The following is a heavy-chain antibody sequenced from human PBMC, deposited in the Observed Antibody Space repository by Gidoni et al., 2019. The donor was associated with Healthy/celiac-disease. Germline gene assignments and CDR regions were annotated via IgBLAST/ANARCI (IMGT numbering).Heavy chain of an antibody. CDR2: IWYDGSNK. CDR1: GFTFSSYG. J-gene: IGHJ4*02. D-gene: IGHD3-16*01. Sequence: QVQLVESGGGVVQPGRSLRLSCAASGFTFSSYGMHWVRQAPGKGLEWVAVIWYDGSNKYYSDSVKGRFTISRDNSKNTLYLQMNSLRAEDTAVYYCARDRGGRRLSLGSRGSTLDYWGQGTLVTVSS. CDR3: ARDRGGRRLSLGSRGSTLDY. V-gene: IGHV3-33*01.